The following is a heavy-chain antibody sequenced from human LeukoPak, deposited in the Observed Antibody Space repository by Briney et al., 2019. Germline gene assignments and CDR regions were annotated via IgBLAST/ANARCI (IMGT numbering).Heavy chain of an antibody. CDR3: ARGGFNWFDP. CDR2: ISSSGSTI. V-gene: IGHV3-48*03. J-gene: IGHJ5*02. Sequence: GGSLRLPCAASGFTFSSYEMNWVRQAPGKGLEWVSYISSSGSTIYYADSVKGRFTISRDNAKNSLYLQMNSLRAEDTAVYYCARGGFNWFDPWGQGTLVTVSS. CDR1: GFTFSSYE.